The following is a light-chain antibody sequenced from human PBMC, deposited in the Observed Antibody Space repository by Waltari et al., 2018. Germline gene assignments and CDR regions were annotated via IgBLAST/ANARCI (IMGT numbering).Light chain of an antibody. CDR2: DTS. CDR3: QHYLRLPAT. J-gene: IGKJ1*01. CDR1: QSVGRS. V-gene: IGKV3-20*01. Sequence: EIVLTQSPGTLSLSPGARATLACRASQSVGRSLAWYQQKPGQAPRLLIYDTSRRATGIPDRFSGSGSGTDFSLTISRLEPEDFAVYYCQHYLRLPATFGQGTKVEI.